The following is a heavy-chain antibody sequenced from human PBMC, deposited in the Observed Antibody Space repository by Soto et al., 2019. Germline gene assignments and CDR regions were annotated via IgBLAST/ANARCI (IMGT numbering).Heavy chain of an antibody. J-gene: IGHJ3*02. CDR3: AKDNGNAAFDI. CDR2: ISWDGGST. V-gene: IGHV3-43*01. CDR1: GFTFDGYT. Sequence: WGSLRLSCAASGFTFDGYTMHWGLQAPGKGLEWVSLISWDGGSTYYADSVKGRFTTSRDNSKNSLYLQMNSLRTEDTALYYCAKDNGNAAFDIWGQGTMVTVSS.